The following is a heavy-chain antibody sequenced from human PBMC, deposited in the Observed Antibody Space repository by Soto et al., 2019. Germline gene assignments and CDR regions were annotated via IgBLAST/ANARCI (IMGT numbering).Heavy chain of an antibody. J-gene: IGHJ4*02. V-gene: IGHV1-18*01. CDR3: ARDSYDYIWGSYRKEYYFDY. CDR1: GYTFTSYG. CDR2: ISAYNGNT. Sequence: ASVKVSCKASGYTFTSYGISWVRQAPGQGLEWMGWISAYNGNTNYAQKLQGRVTMTTDTSTSTAYMELRSLRSDDTAVYYCARDSYDYIWGSYRKEYYFDYWGQGTLVTVSS. D-gene: IGHD3-16*02.